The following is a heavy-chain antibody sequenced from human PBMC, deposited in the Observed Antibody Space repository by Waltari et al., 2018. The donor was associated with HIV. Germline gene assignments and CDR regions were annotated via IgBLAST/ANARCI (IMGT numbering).Heavy chain of an antibody. CDR3: TTSARGNIFDN. CDR1: GLAFSDYH. V-gene: IGHV3-72*01. J-gene: IGHJ4*02. Sequence: EVQLVESGGGLVQPGGSLRLSCAASGLAFSDYHMDWVRQAPGKGLEWVGRIRNKPSSYTTEDAASVKGRFSISRDDSRNSLYLQMNSLKTEDTAVYYWTTSARGNIFDNWGQGPLVTVSS. D-gene: IGHD1-1*01. CDR2: IRNKPSSYTT.